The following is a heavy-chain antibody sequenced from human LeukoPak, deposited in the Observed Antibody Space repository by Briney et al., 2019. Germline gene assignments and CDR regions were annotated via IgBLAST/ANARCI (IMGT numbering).Heavy chain of an antibody. CDR1: GFTFSSYA. J-gene: IGHJ4*02. V-gene: IGHV3-64D*06. CDR3: VKARPWFGELQFFDY. D-gene: IGHD3-10*01. Sequence: GGSLRLSCSASGFTFSSYAMHWVRQAPGKGLEYVSATSSNGGSTYYADSVKGRFTISRDNSKNTLYLQMSSLRAEDTAVYYCVKARPWFGELQFFDYWGQGTLVTVSS. CDR2: TSSNGGST.